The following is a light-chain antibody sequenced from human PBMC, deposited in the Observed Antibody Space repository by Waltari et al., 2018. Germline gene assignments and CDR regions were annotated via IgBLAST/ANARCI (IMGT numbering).Light chain of an antibody. V-gene: IGKV1-9*01. CDR1: QNPSSC. Sequence: IQLTQSPSSLSASVGDTVTITCRASQNPSSCLAWYQQKPGKAPKLLLHTVSMLQSGVPSRFSGSGSGTDFALTISSLQPEDFATYYCQQLDRYPFTFGGGTKVEIK. CDR2: TVS. J-gene: IGKJ4*01. CDR3: QQLDRYPFT.